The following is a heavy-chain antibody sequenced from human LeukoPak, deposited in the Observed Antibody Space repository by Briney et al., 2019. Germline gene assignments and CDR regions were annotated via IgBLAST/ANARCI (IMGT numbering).Heavy chain of an antibody. D-gene: IGHD2-2*01. Sequence: ASVKVSCKASGYTFTSYGFSWVRQAPGQGLEWMGWIRGYNGDTNYAQKFQGRVTMTTDTSTNTAYMELRSLRSDDTAVYYCARATRYCSSTSCWAQIYYFDYWGQGTLVTVSS. J-gene: IGHJ4*02. V-gene: IGHV1-18*04. CDR2: IRGYNGDT. CDR1: GYTFTSYG. CDR3: ARATRYCSSTSCWAQIYYFDY.